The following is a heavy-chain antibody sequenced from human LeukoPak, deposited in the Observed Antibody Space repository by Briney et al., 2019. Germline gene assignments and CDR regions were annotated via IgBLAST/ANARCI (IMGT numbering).Heavy chain of an antibody. CDR2: IYYIGTT. J-gene: IGHJ4*02. Sequence: SETLSLTCTVSNGSISSFYWTWIRQPPGKGLEWIGYIYYIGTTDYNPSLKSRVTISVDTSKNQFSLKLSSVTAADTAVYYCARGYGRYFDYWGQGTLVTVSS. V-gene: IGHV4-59*01. D-gene: IGHD5-18*01. CDR3: ARGYGRYFDY. CDR1: NGSISSFY.